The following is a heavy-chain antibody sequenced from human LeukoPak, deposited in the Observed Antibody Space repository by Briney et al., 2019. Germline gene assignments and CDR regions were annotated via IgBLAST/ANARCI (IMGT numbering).Heavy chain of an antibody. V-gene: IGHV3-53*01. D-gene: IGHD3-22*01. CDR3: ARPPFFSDSSGYPYFAG. J-gene: IGHJ4*02. CDR1: GFTISTNY. CDR2: MYTGGST. Sequence: PGGSLRLSCAASGFTISTNYMSWVRQAPGKGLEWVSVMYTGGSTYYADSVKGRFTISRDNSKNTLYLQMNSLRAEDTALYYCARPPFFSDSSGYPYFAGWGQGTLATVSS.